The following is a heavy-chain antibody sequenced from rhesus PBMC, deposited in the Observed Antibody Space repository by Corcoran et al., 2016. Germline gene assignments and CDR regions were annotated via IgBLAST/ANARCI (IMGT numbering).Heavy chain of an antibody. V-gene: IGHV2-174*01. D-gene: IGHD1-38*01. Sequence: QVTLKESGPALVKPTQTLTLTCTVSGFSLSTTGMGVGWIRQPPGKAMEWRALIYWDDDKRYNTSLKSRLTISNDTSKNQVVLTMTNMDPVDTATYYCLRRIPNAWMDGWGRGVLVTVSS. CDR3: LRRIPNAWMDG. J-gene: IGHJ5-2*02. CDR2: IYWDDDK. CDR1: GFSLSTTGMG.